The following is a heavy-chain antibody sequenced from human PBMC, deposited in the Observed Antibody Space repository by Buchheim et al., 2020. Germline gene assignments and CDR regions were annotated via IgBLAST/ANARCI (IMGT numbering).Heavy chain of an antibody. Sequence: QVQLQESGPGLVKPSETLSLTCTVSGGSFSAYYWSWIRQPPGKGLEWIGEINHSGSTNYNPSLKSRVTISVDTSKNQFSLKLTSLTAADTAVYYCAAQSTLGRTVADYWGQGTL. V-gene: IGHV4-34*01. J-gene: IGHJ4*02. D-gene: IGHD7-27*01. CDR3: AAQSTLGRTVADY. CDR1: GGSFSAYY. CDR2: INHSGST.